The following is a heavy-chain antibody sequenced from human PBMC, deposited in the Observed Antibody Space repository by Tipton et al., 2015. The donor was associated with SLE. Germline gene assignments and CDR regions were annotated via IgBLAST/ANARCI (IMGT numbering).Heavy chain of an antibody. D-gene: IGHD2-21*02. CDR3: ARGYIVVVTGYYYDMDV. Sequence: SLRLSCAASGFTFSSYDMHWVRQAPGKGLEWVAVIWYDGSNKYYAASVKGRFTISRDNSKNTLYLQMNSLRAEDTAVYYCARGYIVVVTGYYYDMDVWGQGTTVTVSS. J-gene: IGHJ6*02. CDR1: GFTFSSYD. V-gene: IGHV3-33*08. CDR2: IWYDGSNK.